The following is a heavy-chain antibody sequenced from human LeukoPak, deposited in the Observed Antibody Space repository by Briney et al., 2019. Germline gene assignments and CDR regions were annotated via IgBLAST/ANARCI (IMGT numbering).Heavy chain of an antibody. D-gene: IGHD2-2*01. V-gene: IGHV3-21*01. J-gene: IGHJ6*02. CDR1: GFTFSSYR. CDR2: ISRSSSYI. Sequence: GGSLRLSCLASGFTFSSYRMNWVGPPPGKGVAWVSSISRSSSYIYYADSVKGRFTISRDNAKNSLYLQMNSLRAEDTAVYYCARDDIVVVPAEGYYYGMDVWGQGTTVTVSS. CDR3: ARDDIVVVPAEGYYYGMDV.